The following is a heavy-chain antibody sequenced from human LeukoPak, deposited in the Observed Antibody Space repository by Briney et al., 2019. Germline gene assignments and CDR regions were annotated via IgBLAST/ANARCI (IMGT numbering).Heavy chain of an antibody. D-gene: IGHD3-10*01. V-gene: IGHV3-23*01. CDR2: ISGSGGST. CDR1: GFTFSSYG. Sequence: GGSLRLSCAASGFTFSSYGMSWVRQAPGKGLEWVSAISGSGGSTYYADSVKGRFTISRDNSKNTLYLQMNSLKTEDTAVYYCTRLSPMVRGDAFDIWGQGTMVTVSS. CDR3: TRLSPMVRGDAFDI. J-gene: IGHJ3*02.